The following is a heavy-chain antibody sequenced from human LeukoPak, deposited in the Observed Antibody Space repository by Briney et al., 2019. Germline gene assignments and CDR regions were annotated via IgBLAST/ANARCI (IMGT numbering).Heavy chain of an antibody. CDR2: INPSGGST. D-gene: IGHD1-26*01. CDR3: ARAGANSGSYKYNWFDP. J-gene: IGHJ5*02. CDR1: GYTFTSYY. Sequence: ASVKVSRKASGYTFTSYYMHWVRQAPGQGLEWMGIINPSGGSTSYAQKFQGRVTMTRDMSTSTVYMELSSLRSEDTAVYYCARAGANSGSYKYNWFDPWGQGTLVTVSS. V-gene: IGHV1-46*01.